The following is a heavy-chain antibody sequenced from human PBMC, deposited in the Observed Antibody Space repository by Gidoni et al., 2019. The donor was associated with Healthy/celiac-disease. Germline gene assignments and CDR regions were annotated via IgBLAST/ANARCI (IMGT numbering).Heavy chain of an antibody. CDR1: GFTVSSNY. CDR2: IYSGGST. CDR3: ARDDPYCGGDCYND. J-gene: IGHJ4*02. Sequence: EVPLVESGGGLVQPGGSLRLSCAASGFTVSSNYMSWVLQAPGKGLEWVSVIYSGGSTYYADSVKGRFTISRDNSKNTLYLQMNSLRAEDTAVYYCARDDPYCGGDCYNDWGQGTLVTVSS. V-gene: IGHV3-66*02. D-gene: IGHD2-21*02.